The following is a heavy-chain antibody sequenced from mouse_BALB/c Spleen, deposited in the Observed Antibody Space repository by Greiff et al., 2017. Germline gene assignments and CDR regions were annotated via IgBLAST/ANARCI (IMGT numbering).Heavy chain of an antibody. CDR1: GYTFTSYW. CDR2: IYPSDSYT. J-gene: IGHJ4*01. V-gene: IGHV1-69*02. D-gene: IGHD1-1*01. Sequence: QVQLQQPGAELVRPGASVKLSCKASGYTFTSYWINWVKQRPGQGLEWIGNIYPSDSYTNYNQKFKDKATLTVDKSSSTAYMQLSSPTSEDSAVYYCTRDGSSYGGYAMDYWGQGTSVTVSS. CDR3: TRDGSSYGGYAMDY.